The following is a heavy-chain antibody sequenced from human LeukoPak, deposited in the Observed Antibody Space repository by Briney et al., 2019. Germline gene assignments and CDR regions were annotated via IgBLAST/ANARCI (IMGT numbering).Heavy chain of an antibody. CDR3: AQTNWGSAPYYFDY. CDR2: IYYSGST. V-gene: IGHV4-30-4*08. Sequence: PSQTLSLTCTVSGGSISSGDYYWSWIRQPPGKGLEWIGYIYYSGSTYYNPSLKSRVTISVDTSKNQFSLKLSSVTAADTAVYYCAQTNWGSAPYYFDYWGQGTLVTVSS. CDR1: GGSISSGDYY. J-gene: IGHJ4*02. D-gene: IGHD7-27*01.